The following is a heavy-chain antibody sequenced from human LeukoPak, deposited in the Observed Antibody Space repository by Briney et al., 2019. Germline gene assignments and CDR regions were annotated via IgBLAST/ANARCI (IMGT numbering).Heavy chain of an antibody. CDR3: AKGGYYGSGSYYNWYYFDY. J-gene: IGHJ4*02. D-gene: IGHD3-10*01. V-gene: IGHV3-9*01. Sequence: GGSLRLSCAASGFTFDDYAMHWVRQAPGKGLEWVPGISWNSGSIGYADSVKGRFTISRDNAKNSLYLQMNSLRAEDTALYYCAKGGYYGSGSYYNWYYFDYWGQGTLVTVSS. CDR2: ISWNSGSI. CDR1: GFTFDDYA.